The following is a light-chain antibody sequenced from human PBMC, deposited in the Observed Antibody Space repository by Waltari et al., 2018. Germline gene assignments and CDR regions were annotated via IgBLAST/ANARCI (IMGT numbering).Light chain of an antibody. CDR3: MIWHINAVV. V-gene: IGLV5-45*03. J-gene: IGLJ2*01. CDR1: SDINVDTSS. Sequence: QAVLTQPSSLSASPGTSASLTSTLRSDINVDTSSIYWYQQNPGSPPQYLLRYRSDSDKHQDSRVPRRFSGSKDASANAGILLISGLQSEDEADYYCMIWHINAVVFGGGTTLTVL. CDR2: YRSDSDK.